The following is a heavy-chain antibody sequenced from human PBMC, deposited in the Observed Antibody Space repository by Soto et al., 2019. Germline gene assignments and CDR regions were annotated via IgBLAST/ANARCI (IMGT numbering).Heavy chain of an antibody. CDR1: GFTFRTYA. V-gene: IGHV3-23*01. CDR2: TLGSGGST. Sequence: EVQLLESGGGLVQPGGSLTLSCATSGFTFRTYAMNWVRQAPGKGLEWVSVTLGSGGSTYYADSVKGRFTISRDNSRNTLYLQMNSLRVEDTAVYYCLKDGSSVPTTPFWGQGTPVTVSS. J-gene: IGHJ4*02. CDR3: LKDGSSVPTTPF. D-gene: IGHD4-17*01.